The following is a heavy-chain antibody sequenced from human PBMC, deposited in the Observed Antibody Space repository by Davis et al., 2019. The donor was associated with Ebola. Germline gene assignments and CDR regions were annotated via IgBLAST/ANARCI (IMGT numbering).Heavy chain of an antibody. CDR2: IYSACTTRCT. D-gene: IGHD6-13*01. CDR3: ARQYSTIWYHFDYVDY. Sequence: GGSLRLSCAASGFTVSSHYMSWVSQAPGKGLEWVATIYSACTTRCTDYADSVKGRFTISRDNSKNIVFLQMNNLRAEDTAVYYCARQYSTIWYHFDYVDYWGQGVLVTVSS. J-gene: IGHJ4*02. V-gene: IGHV3-66*04. CDR1: GFTVSSHY.